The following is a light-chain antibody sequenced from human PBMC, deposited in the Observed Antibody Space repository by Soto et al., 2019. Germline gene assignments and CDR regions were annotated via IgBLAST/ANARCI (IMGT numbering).Light chain of an antibody. CDR1: QTFSNSF. CDR3: QQYGSSPRT. J-gene: IGKJ2*01. V-gene: IGKV3-20*01. CDR2: GAS. Sequence: EIVLTQSPGTLSLSPGERATLSCRASQTFSNSFLSWFQQIPGQAPRLLIYGASMRATGIPDRFSGSGSGTDFTLTISRLEPEDFAVYYCQQYGSSPRTFGQGTKLEIK.